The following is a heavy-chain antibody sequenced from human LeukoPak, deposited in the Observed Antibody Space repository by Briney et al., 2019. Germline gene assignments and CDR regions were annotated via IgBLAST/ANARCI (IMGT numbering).Heavy chain of an antibody. CDR1: GFTFSTYF. CDR3: AKHLVGATSGPSFDY. V-gene: IGHV3-23*01. D-gene: IGHD1-26*01. Sequence: GGSLRLSCAASGFTFSTYFMSWVRQAPGKGLEWVSAISGSGGSTYYADSVKGRFTISRDNSKNTLYLQMNSLRAEDTAVYYCAKHLVGATSGPSFDYWGQGTLVTVSS. CDR2: ISGSGGST. J-gene: IGHJ4*02.